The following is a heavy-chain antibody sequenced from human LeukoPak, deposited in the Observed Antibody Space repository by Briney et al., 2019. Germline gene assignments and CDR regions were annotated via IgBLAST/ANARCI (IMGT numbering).Heavy chain of an antibody. CDR1: RGSISPDH. D-gene: IGHD4/OR15-4a*01. V-gene: IGHV4-59*12. CDR3: ARLVDGANTRVDS. J-gene: IGHJ4*02. Sequence: SETLSLTCTVSRGSISPDHCAWIRQPPGKGLEWIGYIFYTGRARYNPSLEGRATLTVDMSKNRASLKLRSVTAADTATYYCARLVDGANTRVDSWGQGTLVTVSS. CDR2: IFYTGRA.